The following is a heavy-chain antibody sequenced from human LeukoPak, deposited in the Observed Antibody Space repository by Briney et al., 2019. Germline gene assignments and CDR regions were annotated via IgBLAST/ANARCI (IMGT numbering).Heavy chain of an antibody. CDR1: GFTFSSYG. CDR2: IWYDGSNK. J-gene: IGHJ3*02. V-gene: IGHV3-33*01. CDR3: ARDLNAFDI. Sequence: TGGSLRLSCAASGFTFSSYGMHWVRQAPGKGLEWVAVIWYDGSNKYYADSVKGRFTISRDNSENTLYLQMNSLRAEDTAVYYCARDLNAFDIWGQGTMVTVSS.